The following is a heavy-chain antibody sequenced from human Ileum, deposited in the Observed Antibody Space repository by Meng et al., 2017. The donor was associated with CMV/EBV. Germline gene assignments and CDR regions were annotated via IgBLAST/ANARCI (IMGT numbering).Heavy chain of an antibody. V-gene: IGHV3-74*01. CDR1: AFVFRSYW. Sequence: RLSCAASAFVFRSYWMHWVRQAPGKGLVWVARINSDGSSTNYADSVKGRFTISRDNAKNTLYLQMNSLRAEDSAAYYCTRRKVGFDPWGQGTLVTSPQ. J-gene: IGHJ5*02. CDR3: TRRKVGFDP. CDR2: INSDGSST.